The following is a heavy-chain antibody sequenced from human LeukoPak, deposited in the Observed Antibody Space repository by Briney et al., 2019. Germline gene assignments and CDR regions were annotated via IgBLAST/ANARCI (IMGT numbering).Heavy chain of an antibody. D-gene: IGHD3-16*01. CDR2: VKGGSDAEPA. V-gene: IGHV3-15*01. CDR1: GIYFIHAW. J-gene: IGHJ4*02. CDR3: TTSGGNWDYFDY. Sequence: GGSLRLSCEVSGIYFIHAWFSWVRQAPGKGLEWIGHVKGGSDAEPADYAASVKGRFTISRADSGNTLYLQMDSLRTEDTAVYFCTTSGGNWDYFDYWGQGAPVTVSS.